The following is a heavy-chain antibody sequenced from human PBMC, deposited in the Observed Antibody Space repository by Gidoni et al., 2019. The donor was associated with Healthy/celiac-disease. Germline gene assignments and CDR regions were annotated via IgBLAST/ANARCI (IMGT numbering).Heavy chain of an antibody. D-gene: IGHD6-19*01. CDR1: GLTFSRYG. V-gene: IGHV3-7*01. Sequence: EVQLVESGGGLVQPGGSRRLACAAAGLTFSRYGMSWVRQAPGKGLEGVANIKQDGSENYYVDSVKGRFTISRDHAKNSLYLQMTSLRAEDTAVYYCSSSYSSGWYFDYWGQGTLVTVSS. CDR3: SSSYSSGWYFDY. J-gene: IGHJ4*02. CDR2: IKQDGSEN.